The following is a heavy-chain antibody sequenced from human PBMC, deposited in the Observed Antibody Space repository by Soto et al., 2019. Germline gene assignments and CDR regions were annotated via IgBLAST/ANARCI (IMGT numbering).Heavy chain of an antibody. D-gene: IGHD3-3*01. J-gene: IGHJ4*02. V-gene: IGHV3-23*01. CDR1: GFTFDKFA. CDR3: AKDGRGFWNEKFFFEY. CDR2: ISGSGSIT. Sequence: EVELLESGGGVIQPGGSLRVSCAASGFTFDKFAMSWVRQAPGGPPEWVASISGSGSITYFADSVRGRFNISRNNPENTMSLHMSSLRPEDTAVYYCAKDGRGFWNEKFFFEYWGQGALVIVSS.